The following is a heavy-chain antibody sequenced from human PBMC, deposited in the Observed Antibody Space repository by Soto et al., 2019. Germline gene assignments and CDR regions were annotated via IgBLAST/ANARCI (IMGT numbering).Heavy chain of an antibody. CDR1: GGSVSSGSYY. D-gene: IGHD5-12*01. CDR2: IYYTGST. V-gene: IGHV4-61*01. CDR3: ARSGVDIVATISWDY. J-gene: IGHJ4*02. Sequence: PSETLSLTCTVSGGSVSSGSYYWSWIRQPPGKGLEWIGYIYYTGSTKYNPSLKSRVTISVDTPKNQFSLKLSSVTAADTAVYYCARSGVDIVATISWDYWGQGTLGTVSS.